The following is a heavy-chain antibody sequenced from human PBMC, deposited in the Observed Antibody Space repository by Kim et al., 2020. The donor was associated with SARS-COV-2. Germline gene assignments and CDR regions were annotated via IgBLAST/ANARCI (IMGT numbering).Heavy chain of an antibody. CDR1: GGSISSSSYY. CDR3: ARHLVRVLWFAP. Sequence: SETLSLTCTVSGGSISSSSYYWGWIRQPPGKGLEWIGSIYYSGSTYYNPSLKSRVTISVDTSKNQFSLKLSSVTAADTAVYYCARHLVRVLWFAPWGQGTLVTVSS. CDR2: IYYSGST. V-gene: IGHV4-39*01. D-gene: IGHD2-21*01. J-gene: IGHJ5*02.